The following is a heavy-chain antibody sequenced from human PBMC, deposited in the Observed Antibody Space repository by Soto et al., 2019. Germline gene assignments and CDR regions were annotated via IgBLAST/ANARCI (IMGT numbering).Heavy chain of an antibody. V-gene: IGHV3-11*01. J-gene: IGHJ6*02. CDR1: GFTFGDRY. CDR3: ARNTKSAAGADYYGLDV. D-gene: IGHD4-17*01. Sequence: QGQLVESGGDLGRPGGSLRLSCATSGFTFGDRYMSWIRQAPGKWLEWVSYISSSGFTIYYADSVKGRFTISRDNANDSLYLQMNSLRAEDTAVYYCARNTKSAAGADYYGLDVWGHGTTVIVSS. CDR2: ISSSGFTI.